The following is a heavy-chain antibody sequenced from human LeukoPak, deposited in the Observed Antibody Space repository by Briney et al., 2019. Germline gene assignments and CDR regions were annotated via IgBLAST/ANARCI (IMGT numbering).Heavy chain of an antibody. Sequence: GGSLRLSCAASGFTFSRYGMHWVRQAPGKGLEWVAVISYDGSNKYYVGSVKGRFTISKDNSKNTLYLQMNSLRAEDTAVYYCAKDRDILTGYLDYWGQGTLVTVSS. V-gene: IGHV3-30*18. CDR2: ISYDGSNK. CDR3: AKDRDILTGYLDY. CDR1: GFTFSRYG. D-gene: IGHD3-9*01. J-gene: IGHJ4*02.